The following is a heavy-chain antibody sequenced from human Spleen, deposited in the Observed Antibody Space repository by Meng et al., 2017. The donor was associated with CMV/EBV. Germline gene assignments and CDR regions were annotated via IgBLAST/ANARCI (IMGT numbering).Heavy chain of an antibody. CDR1: GFTFSSYA. J-gene: IGHJ6*02. CDR3: ARDRSDFWSGYSLGYYYYGMDV. V-gene: IGHV3-30-3*01. D-gene: IGHD3-3*01. CDR2: ISYDGSNK. Sequence: GESLKISCAASGFTFSSYAMHWVRQAPGKGLEWVAVISYDGSNKYYADSVKGRFTISRDNSKNTLYVQMNSLRAEDTAVYYCARDRSDFWSGYSLGYYYYGMDVWGQGTTVTVSS.